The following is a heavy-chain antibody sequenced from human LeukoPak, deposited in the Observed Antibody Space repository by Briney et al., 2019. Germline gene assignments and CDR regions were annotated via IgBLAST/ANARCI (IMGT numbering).Heavy chain of an antibody. Sequence: PGGSLRLSCAASGFTFSSYGMHWVRQAPGKGLEWVAYIQDDGSNEHYADSVKGRFTISRDNSKNTLYLQMNSLRAEDTAVYYCAKGGAVSSKSITMVRGTRRYYYYMDVWGKGTTVTISS. D-gene: IGHD3-10*01. CDR1: GFTFSSYG. CDR2: IQDDGSNE. CDR3: AKGGAVSSKSITMVRGTRRYYYYMDV. V-gene: IGHV3-30*02. J-gene: IGHJ6*03.